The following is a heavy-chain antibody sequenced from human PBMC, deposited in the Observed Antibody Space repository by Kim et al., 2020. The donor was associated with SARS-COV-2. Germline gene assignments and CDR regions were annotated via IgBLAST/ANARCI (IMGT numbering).Heavy chain of an antibody. Sequence: ASVKVSCKASGYTFSDYHIHWVRQAPGQGPVWMGTINCKSGGTMYAKMFQDRVTMTRDTSINTAYMDLSGLMSDDTAVYYCVTWIRGLAGRLPYWGQRTLVAVSS. V-gene: IGHV1-2*02. CDR1: GYTFSDYH. CDR2: INCKSGGT. CDR3: VTWIRGLAGRLPY. D-gene: IGHD1-20*01. J-gene: IGHJ4*01.